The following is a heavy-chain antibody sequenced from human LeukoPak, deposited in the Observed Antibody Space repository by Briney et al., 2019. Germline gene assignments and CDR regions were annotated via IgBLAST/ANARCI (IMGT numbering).Heavy chain of an antibody. CDR1: GGTFSSYA. J-gene: IGHJ4*02. V-gene: IGHV1-69*04. D-gene: IGHD5-18*01. CDR2: IIPILGIA. CDR3: ARDVDTAMPMDY. Sequence: SVKVSCKASGGTFSSYAISWVRQAPGQGLEWMGRIIPILGIANYAQKFQGKVTITADKSTSTAYMELSSLRSEDTAVYYCARDVDTAMPMDYWGQGTLVTVSS.